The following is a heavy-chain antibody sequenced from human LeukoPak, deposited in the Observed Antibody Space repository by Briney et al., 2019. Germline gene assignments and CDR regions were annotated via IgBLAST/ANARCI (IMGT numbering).Heavy chain of an antibody. D-gene: IGHD3-22*01. CDR3: ARYYDSSGYYYEASWFDP. CDR2: IYYSGST. J-gene: IGHJ5*02. Sequence: SETLSLTCTVSGGSISSYYWSWIRQPPGKGLEWIGSIYYSGSTNYNPSLKSRVTISVDTSENQFSLKQSSVTAADTAVYYCARYYDSSGYYYEASWFDPWGQGTLVTVSS. V-gene: IGHV4-59*01. CDR1: GGSISSYY.